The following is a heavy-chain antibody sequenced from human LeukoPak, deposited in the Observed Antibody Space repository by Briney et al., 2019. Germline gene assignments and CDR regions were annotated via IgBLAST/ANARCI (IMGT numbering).Heavy chain of an antibody. J-gene: IGHJ6*02. CDR3: AKGLGRQYYYGMDV. V-gene: IGHV3-23*01. CDR2: ISGSGGST. CDR1: GFTFSSYA. Sequence: GGSLRLSCAASGFTFSSYAMSWVRQAPGKGLEWVSAISGSGGSTYYADSVNGRFTISRDNSKNTLYLQMNSLRAEDTAVYYCAKGLGRQYYYGMDVWGQGTTVTVSS.